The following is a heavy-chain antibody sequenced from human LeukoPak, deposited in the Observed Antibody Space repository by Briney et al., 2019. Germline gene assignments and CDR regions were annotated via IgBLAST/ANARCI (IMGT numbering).Heavy chain of an antibody. V-gene: IGHV4-59*01. CDR1: GGSISSYY. CDR3: ARGGAADAFDI. CDR2: IYYSGST. D-gene: IGHD1-26*01. J-gene: IGHJ3*02. Sequence: SETLSLTCTVSGGSISSYYWSWIRQPPGKGLEWIGYIYYSGSTNYNPSLKSRVTISVDTSKNQFSLKLSSVTAADTAVYYSARGGAADAFDIWGQGTMVTVSS.